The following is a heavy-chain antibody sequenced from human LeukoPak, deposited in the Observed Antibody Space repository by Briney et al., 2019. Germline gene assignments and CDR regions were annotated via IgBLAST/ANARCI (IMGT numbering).Heavy chain of an antibody. CDR1: GFTFSDYY. J-gene: IGHJ3*02. V-gene: IGHV3-11*01. D-gene: IGHD2-15*01. CDR3: ARDPLGYCSGGSCYSVGAFDI. Sequence: GGSLRLSCAASGFTFSDYYMSWIRQAPGKGLEWVSYISSSGSTIYYADSVKGRFTISRDNAKNSLYLQMNSLRAEDTAVYYCARDPLGYCSGGSCYSVGAFDIWGQGTMVTVSS. CDR2: ISSSGSTI.